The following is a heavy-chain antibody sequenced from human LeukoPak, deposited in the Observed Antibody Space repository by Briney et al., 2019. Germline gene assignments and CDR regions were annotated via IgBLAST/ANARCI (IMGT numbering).Heavy chain of an antibody. CDR3: ARDLQYCSSTSCYASYFDY. V-gene: IGHV3-21*01. Sequence: GGSLRLSCAASGFTFSRYSMNWVRQAPGKGLEWVSSISSSSTYIYYADSVKGRFTISRDNAKNSLYLQMNSLRAEDTAVYYCARDLQYCSSTSCYASYFDYWGQGTLVTVSS. D-gene: IGHD2-2*01. CDR2: ISSSSTYI. J-gene: IGHJ4*02. CDR1: GFTFSRYS.